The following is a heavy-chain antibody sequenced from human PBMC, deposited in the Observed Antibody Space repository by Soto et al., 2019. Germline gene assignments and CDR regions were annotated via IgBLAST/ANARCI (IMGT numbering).Heavy chain of an antibody. CDR3: ATDLTYYYDSSGLVEY. J-gene: IGHJ4*02. CDR1: GYTLTELS. CDR2: FDPEDGET. Sequence: QVQLVQSGAEVKKPGASVKVSCKVSGYTLTELSMPWVRQAPGKGLEWMGGFDPEDGETIYAQKFQGRVPMTEDTSTDTADMELSSLRSDDTAVYYCATDLTYYYDSSGLVEYWGQGTLVTFSS. V-gene: IGHV1-24*01. D-gene: IGHD3-22*01.